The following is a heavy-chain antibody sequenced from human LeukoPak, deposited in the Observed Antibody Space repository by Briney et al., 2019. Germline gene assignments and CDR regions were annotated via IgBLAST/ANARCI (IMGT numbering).Heavy chain of an antibody. CDR2: IYYSGST. CDR1: GGSISSYY. Sequence: SETLSLTCTVSGGSISSYYWSWIRQPPGKGLEWIGYIYYSGSTNYHPSLKSRVTISLGTSKNQFSLKLSSVTAADTAVYYCARVTILGGMDVWGQGTTVTVS. D-gene: IGHD3-3*01. V-gene: IGHV4-59*01. CDR3: ARVTILGGMDV. J-gene: IGHJ6*02.